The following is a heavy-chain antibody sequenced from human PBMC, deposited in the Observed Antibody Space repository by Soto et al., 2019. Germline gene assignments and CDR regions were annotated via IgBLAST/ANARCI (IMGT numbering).Heavy chain of an antibody. J-gene: IGHJ6*02. CDR3: SRFIMVGGWFDPNYYHGRDV. Sequence: QVQLVQSGAEVKKPGASVTVSCKTSGYTFSNYGINWVRQAPGQGLEWMGWISGYNGNTNYAQTVQGRVTMTTDTSTGTVYMELRSLKSDDTAIYYCSRFIMVGGWFDPNYYHGRDVWGQGTTATVSS. D-gene: IGHD6-19*01. CDR1: GYTFSNYG. CDR2: ISGYNGNT. V-gene: IGHV1-18*01.